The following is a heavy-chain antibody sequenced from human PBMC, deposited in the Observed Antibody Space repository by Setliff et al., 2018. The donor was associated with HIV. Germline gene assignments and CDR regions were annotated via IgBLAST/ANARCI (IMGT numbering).Heavy chain of an antibody. CDR3: ARWRHSSTWYMGFNP. D-gene: IGHD6-13*01. CDR2: IYTSGGV. V-gene: IGHV4-61*02. J-gene: IGHJ5*02. CDR1: GGSIISGSYY. Sequence: SETLSLTCNVSGGSIISGSYYWSWIRQPAGKGLEWIGRIYTSGGVTYNPSLESRVTISVDTSKNQFSLKLTSVTAADTAVYYCARWRHSSTWYMGFNPWGRGILVTVSS.